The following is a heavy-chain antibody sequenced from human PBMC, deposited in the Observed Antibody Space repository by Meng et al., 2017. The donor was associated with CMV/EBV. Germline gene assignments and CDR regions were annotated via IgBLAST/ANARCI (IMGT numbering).Heavy chain of an antibody. D-gene: IGHD6-19*01. V-gene: IGHV1-2*02. CDR2: VNSNNDAT. CDR3: VRSSGWSLFDY. CDR1: GFTSSGYY. Sequence: QVQLVQSGAETKKPGASIKVPCTTFGFTSSGYYMHWVRQAPGQGLEWMGWVNSNNDATNYARKFQGRVSMTRDTSISTAHMELSRLMSDDTAVYYCVRSSGWSLFDYWGQGTLVTVSS. J-gene: IGHJ4*02.